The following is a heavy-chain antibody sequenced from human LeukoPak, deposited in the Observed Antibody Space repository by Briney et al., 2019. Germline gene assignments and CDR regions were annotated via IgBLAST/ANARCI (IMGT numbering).Heavy chain of an antibody. V-gene: IGHV3-23*01. Sequence: GGTLRLSCAASGFSFSSHGMSWVRQAPGKGLEWVSGIIGGAGGTYYADSVKGRFTISRDNTKNTLYMQMNSLRAEDTAVYYCAHGSMYQLDYWGQGTLVTVSS. CDR1: GFSFSSHG. CDR3: AHGSMYQLDY. J-gene: IGHJ4*02. CDR2: IIGGAGGT. D-gene: IGHD2-2*01.